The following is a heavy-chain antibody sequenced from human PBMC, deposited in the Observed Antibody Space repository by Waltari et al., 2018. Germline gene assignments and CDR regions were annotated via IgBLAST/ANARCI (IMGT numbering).Heavy chain of an antibody. J-gene: IGHJ6*02. Sequence: QVQLVQSGAEVKKPGASVKVSCKVSGYTLTELSMHWVRQAPGKGLEWMGGFDPEEGETIYAQKFQGRVTMTEDTSTDTAYMELSSLRSEDTAVYYCATVEYDSGGYPYYYGMDVWGQGTTVTVSS. D-gene: IGHD3-22*01. CDR3: ATVEYDSGGYPYYYGMDV. V-gene: IGHV1-24*01. CDR2: FDPEEGET. CDR1: GYTLTELS.